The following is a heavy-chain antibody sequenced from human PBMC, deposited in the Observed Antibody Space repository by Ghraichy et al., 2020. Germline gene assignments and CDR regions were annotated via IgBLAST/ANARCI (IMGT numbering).Heavy chain of an antibody. D-gene: IGHD7-27*01. J-gene: IGHJ2*01. Sequence: GGSLRLSCTASGFTFGDYAMSWVRQAPGKGLEWVGFIRSKAYGGTTEYAASVKGRFTISRDDSKSIAYLQMNSLKTEDTAVYYCNNWGEDWYFDLWGRGTLVTVSS. CDR2: IRSKAYGGTT. V-gene: IGHV3-49*04. CDR1: GFTFGDYA. CDR3: NNWGEDWYFDL.